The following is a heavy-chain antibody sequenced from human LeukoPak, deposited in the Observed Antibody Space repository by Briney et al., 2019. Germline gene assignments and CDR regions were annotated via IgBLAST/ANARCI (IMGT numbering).Heavy chain of an antibody. CDR2: IIPILGIA. J-gene: IGHJ6*02. D-gene: IGHD3-10*01. Sequence: ASVKVSCKASGGTFSSYGISWVRQAPGQGLEGMGRIIPILGIANYAQKFQGRVTITADKATSTAYMELSSLRSEDSAVYYCARVASFGSGSPYGMDVWGQGTTVTVSS. CDR1: GGTFSSYG. CDR3: ARVASFGSGSPYGMDV. V-gene: IGHV1-69*04.